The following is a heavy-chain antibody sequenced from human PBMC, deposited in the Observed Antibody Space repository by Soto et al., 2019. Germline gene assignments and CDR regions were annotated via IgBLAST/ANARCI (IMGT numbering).Heavy chain of an antibody. D-gene: IGHD2-15*01. CDR1: GFTLSSYA. CDR2: ISGSGGTT. Sequence: EVQLLESGGGLVQPGESLRLSCAASGFTLSSYALTWVRQAPGKGLEWVSGISGSGGTTYYADSVKGRFTISRDNSKNTLYLQMNSLRAEDTAVYYCAKALGYQYDYMDVWGKGTTVTVSS. CDR3: AKALGYQYDYMDV. J-gene: IGHJ6*03. V-gene: IGHV3-23*01.